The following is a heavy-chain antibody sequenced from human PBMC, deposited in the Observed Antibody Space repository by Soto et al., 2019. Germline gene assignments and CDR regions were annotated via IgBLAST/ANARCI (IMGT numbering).Heavy chain of an antibody. V-gene: IGHV1-69*01. CDR1: GGTFSSYA. CDR2: IIPIFGTA. J-gene: IGHJ4*02. Sequence: QVQLVQSGAEVKKPGSSVKVSCRASGGTFSSYAISWVRQAPGQGLEWMGGIIPIFGTANYAQKFQGRVTITADESTSTAYMELSSLRSEDTAVYYCARGGRDCGGDCYSGDYWGQGTLVTVSS. CDR3: ARGGRDCGGDCYSGDY. D-gene: IGHD2-21*02.